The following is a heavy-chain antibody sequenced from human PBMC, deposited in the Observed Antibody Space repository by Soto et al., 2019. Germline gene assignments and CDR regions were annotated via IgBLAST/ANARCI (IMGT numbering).Heavy chain of an antibody. J-gene: IGHJ1*01. CDR1: GGSFSGYY. D-gene: IGHD1-1*01. Sequence: SETLSLTCAVYGGSFSGYYWSWIRQPPGKGLEWIGEINHSGSTNYNPSLKSRVTISVDTSKNQFSLKLSSVTAADTAVYYCARNFPFHWHGDDWGQGTSVTGAS. CDR3: ARNFPFHWHGDD. V-gene: IGHV4-34*01. CDR2: INHSGST.